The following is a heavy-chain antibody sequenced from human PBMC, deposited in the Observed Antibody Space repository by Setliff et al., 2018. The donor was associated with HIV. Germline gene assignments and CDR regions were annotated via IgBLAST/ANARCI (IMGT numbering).Heavy chain of an antibody. J-gene: IGHJ4*02. CDR2: ITATGTTV. V-gene: IGHV3-48*01. D-gene: IGHD1-26*01. Sequence: SLRLSCAGSGFVFSDHSFHWVRQSPGEGLEWLAYITATGTTVSYADSVRGRFIISRDSFNNVLFLQMKRLRVEDTALYYCVRDQLRWPERWDFDLWGQGTLVTVSS. CDR1: GFVFSDHS. CDR3: VRDQLRWPERWDFDL.